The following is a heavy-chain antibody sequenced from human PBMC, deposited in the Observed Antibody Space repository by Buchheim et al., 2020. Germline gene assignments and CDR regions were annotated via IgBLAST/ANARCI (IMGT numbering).Heavy chain of an antibody. J-gene: IGHJ4*02. V-gene: IGHV3-33*01. Sequence: QVQLVESGGGVVQPGRSLRLSCAASGFTFSSYGMHWVRQAPGKGLEWVAVIWYDGSNNYYADSVKGRFTFSRDNSKNRLYLKMNSRRAEDTAVYYCARGGRTMIGGLTGPIDYWGQGTL. CDR1: GFTFSSYG. CDR2: IWYDGSNN. D-gene: IGHD3-22*01. CDR3: ARGGRTMIGGLTGPIDY.